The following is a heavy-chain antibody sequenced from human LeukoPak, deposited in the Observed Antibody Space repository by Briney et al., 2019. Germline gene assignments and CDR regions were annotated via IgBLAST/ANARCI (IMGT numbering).Heavy chain of an antibody. D-gene: IGHD3-10*01. CDR1: GGTFSSYA. CDR3: ARARGRGVGYYYYYYMDV. J-gene: IGHJ6*03. V-gene: IGHV1-69*05. CDR2: IIPIFGTA. Sequence: SVKVSCKASGGTFSSYAISWVRQAPGQGLEWMGGIIPIFGTANYAQKFQGRVTITTDESTSTAYMELSSLRSEDTAVYYCARARGRGVGYYYYYYMDVWGKGTTVTVSS.